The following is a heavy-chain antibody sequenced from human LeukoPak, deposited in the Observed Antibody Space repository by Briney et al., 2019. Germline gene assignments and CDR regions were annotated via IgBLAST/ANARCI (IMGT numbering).Heavy chain of an antibody. D-gene: IGHD3-22*01. Sequence: EASVKVSCKASGGTFSSYAISWVRQAPGQGLEWMGGIIPIFGTANYAQKFQGRVTITADESTSTAYMELGSLRSEDTAVYYCASSDVDYYDSSGNWFDPWGQGTLVTVSS. CDR3: ASSDVDYYDSSGNWFDP. CDR2: IIPIFGTA. CDR1: GGTFSSYA. J-gene: IGHJ5*02. V-gene: IGHV1-69*13.